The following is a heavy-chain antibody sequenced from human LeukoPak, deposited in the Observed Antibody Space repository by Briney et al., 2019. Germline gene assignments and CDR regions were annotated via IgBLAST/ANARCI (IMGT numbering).Heavy chain of an antibody. V-gene: IGHV1-18*01. Sequence: ASVKVSCKASGYTFTSYGLSWARQAPGQGFQWMGWISAYNGNTNYAQKFQGRVTMTTDTSTSTAYMELRSLRSDDTAVYYCARGSGYYTAFDYWGQGTLVTVSS. CDR2: ISAYNGNT. CDR3: ARGSGYYTAFDY. D-gene: IGHD3-3*01. J-gene: IGHJ4*02. CDR1: GYTFTSYG.